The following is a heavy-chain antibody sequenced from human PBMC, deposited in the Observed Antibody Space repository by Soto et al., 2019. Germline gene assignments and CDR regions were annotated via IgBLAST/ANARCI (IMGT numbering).Heavy chain of an antibody. V-gene: IGHV3-13*01. CDR1: GFTFSSYD. J-gene: IGHJ6*03. Sequence: EVQLVESGGGLVQPGGALRLSCAASGFTFSSYDMHWVRQATGKGLEWVAGIGSGGDTYYPGSLKGRFTISRENAKNSLYVQMNSLRAGDTAVYYCARVRGGYYYYYRDVWGKGTTVTVSS. CDR2: IGSGGDT. D-gene: IGHD3-16*01. CDR3: ARVRGGYYYYYRDV.